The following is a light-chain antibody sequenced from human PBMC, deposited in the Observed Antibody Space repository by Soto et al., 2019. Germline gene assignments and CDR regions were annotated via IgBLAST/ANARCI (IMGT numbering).Light chain of an antibody. CDR2: DVS. Sequence: QSALTQPRSVSGSPGQSVTISCTGTSSDVGRYDYVSWYQQHPGKAPKLIIYDVSERPSGVPDRFSGSKFGNTASLTISGLQAEDEADYSCCSFAGSYTYVFGTATKVT. CDR1: SSDVGRYDY. J-gene: IGLJ1*01. CDR3: CSFAGSYTYV. V-gene: IGLV2-11*01.